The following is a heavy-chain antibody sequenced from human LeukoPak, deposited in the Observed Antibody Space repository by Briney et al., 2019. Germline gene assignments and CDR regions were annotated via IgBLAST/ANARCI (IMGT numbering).Heavy chain of an antibody. CDR3: AKDIQLST. J-gene: IGHJ3*01. Sequence: GGSLRLSCAASGFTFSVSAMTWVRQAPGKGLEWVSLIGASGESTYYADSVKGRFAISRDNSKNTLSLQMNSLRVEDTAMYFCAKDIQLSTWGLGTMVTVSS. CDR1: GFTFSVSA. D-gene: IGHD5-24*01. V-gene: IGHV3-23*01. CDR2: IGASGEST.